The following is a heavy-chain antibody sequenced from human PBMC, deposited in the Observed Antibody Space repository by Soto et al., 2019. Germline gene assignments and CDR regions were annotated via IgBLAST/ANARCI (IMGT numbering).Heavy chain of an antibody. CDR2: ISYDGNKK. V-gene: IGHV3-30-3*01. CDR3: TSPRIWDIVLVPAPPEHDY. J-gene: IGHJ4*02. D-gene: IGHD2-2*01. CDR1: GFTFSNSA. Sequence: QVQLVESGGGVVQPGRSLRLSCVASGFTFSNSAMHWVRQAPGKGLEWVAVISYDGNKKYYADSVKGRFSISRDKSENXLXXQVDSLRAEDTAVYYCTSPRIWDIVLVPAPPEHDYWGQGTLVTVSS.